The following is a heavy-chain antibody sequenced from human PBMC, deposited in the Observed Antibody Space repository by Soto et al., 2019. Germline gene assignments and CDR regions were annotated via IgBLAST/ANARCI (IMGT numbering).Heavy chain of an antibody. CDR2: IIPIFGTA. J-gene: IGHJ4*02. V-gene: IGHV1-69*13. D-gene: IGHD5-12*01. Sequence: SVKVSCKASGGTFSSYAISWVRQAPGQGLEWMGGIIPIFGTANSAQKFQGRVTITADESTSTAYMELSSLRSEDTAVYYCARGPDIVATGAYYFDYWGQGTLVTVSS. CDR1: GGTFSSYA. CDR3: ARGPDIVATGAYYFDY.